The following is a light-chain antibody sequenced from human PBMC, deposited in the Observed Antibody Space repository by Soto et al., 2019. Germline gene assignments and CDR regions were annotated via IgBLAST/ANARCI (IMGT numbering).Light chain of an antibody. J-gene: IGKJ2*01. CDR1: QSVSNSY. CDR3: QQYGCSPYT. CDR2: GAS. V-gene: IGKV3-20*01. Sequence: EIVLTQSPGTLSLSPGERATLSCRASQSVSNSYLAWYQQKPGQAPRLLISGASSRATGIPDRFSGSGSGTDFILTISRLEPEDFAVYYCQQYGCSPYTFGQGTKLEIK.